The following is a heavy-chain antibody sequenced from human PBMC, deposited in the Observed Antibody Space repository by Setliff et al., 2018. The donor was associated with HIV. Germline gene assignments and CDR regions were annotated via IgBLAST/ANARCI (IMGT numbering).Heavy chain of an antibody. CDR1: GYAFTDHY. D-gene: IGHD1-26*01. CDR2: INPSGGST. V-gene: IGHV1-46*01. CDR3: ARGWEGGMDY. J-gene: IGHJ4*02. Sequence: GASVKVSCKASGYAFTDHYMHWARQAPGQGLEWMGWINPSGGSTWYAQKFQGRVTMTGDTSTNTLYMELSSLRSEDTAVYYCARGWEGGMDYWGQGTLVTVSS.